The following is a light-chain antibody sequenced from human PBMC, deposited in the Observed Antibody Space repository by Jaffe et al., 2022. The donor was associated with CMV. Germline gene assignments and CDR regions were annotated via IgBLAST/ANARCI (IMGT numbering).Light chain of an antibody. J-gene: IGKJ1*01. CDR1: QNINNW. Sequence: DIQMTQSPSTLSASVRDRVTITCRSSQNINNWLAWYQQKPGKAPKLLIYKASSLQSGVPSRFSGSGSGTEFTLTISSLQPDDFATYYCQQYNTYSRTFGQGTKVEVK. CDR3: QQYNTYSRT. CDR2: KAS. V-gene: IGKV1-5*03.